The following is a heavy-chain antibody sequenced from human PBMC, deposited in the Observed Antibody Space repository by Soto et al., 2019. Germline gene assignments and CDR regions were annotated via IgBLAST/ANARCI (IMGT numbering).Heavy chain of an antibody. Sequence: QVQLVESGGGVVQPGTSLRLSCAASGFSFSSYDIHWVRQAPGKGLEWVAVIWYDGSNKYYADSVKGRFTISRDNSKNTLYLQMNSLRADDTAVYYCARGCSSSRDLGYWGQGTLVTVSS. V-gene: IGHV3-33*01. CDR2: IWYDGSNK. J-gene: IGHJ4*02. CDR3: ARGCSSSRDLGY. CDR1: GFSFSSYD. D-gene: IGHD6-13*01.